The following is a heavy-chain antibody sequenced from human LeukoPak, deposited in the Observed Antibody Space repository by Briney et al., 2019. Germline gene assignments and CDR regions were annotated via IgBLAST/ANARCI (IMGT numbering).Heavy chain of an antibody. CDR3: ARDGGPYYFDY. Sequence: GGSLRLSCAASEFTVSNNYMSWIRQAPGKGLEWVSYISTTGNTIYHADSVKGRFTISRDNAKNSLYLQMNSLRAEDTAVYYCARDGGPYYFDYWGHGILVTVSS. V-gene: IGHV3-11*01. CDR1: EFTVSNNY. J-gene: IGHJ4*01. CDR2: ISTTGNTI.